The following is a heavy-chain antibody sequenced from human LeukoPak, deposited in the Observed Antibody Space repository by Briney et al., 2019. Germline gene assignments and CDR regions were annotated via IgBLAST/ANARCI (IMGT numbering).Heavy chain of an antibody. CDR2: ISSSSSYT. Sequence: GGSLRLSCAASGFTFSDYYMSWIRQAPGKGLEWVSYISSSSSYTNYADSVKGRFTISRDNAKNSLYLQMNRLRAVDTAVYYCAKSEYCSGGSCYVEGFAYWGQGSLVTVSS. CDR1: GFTFSDYY. V-gene: IGHV3-11*06. J-gene: IGHJ4*02. D-gene: IGHD2-15*01. CDR3: AKSEYCSGGSCYVEGFAY.